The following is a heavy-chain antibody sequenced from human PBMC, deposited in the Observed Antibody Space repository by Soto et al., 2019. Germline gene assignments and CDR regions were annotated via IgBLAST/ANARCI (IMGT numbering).Heavy chain of an antibody. CDR2: IYSGGST. J-gene: IGHJ5*02. V-gene: IGHV3-53*01. Sequence: PGGSLRLSCAASGFIVSSSYMNWVRQAPGKGLEWVSVIYSGGSTYYADSVQGRFTISRDTSANSLYLQMDSLRVEDTAIYYCAKDAVSGDGIWLMDSWGQGTVVTVS. CDR3: AKDAVSGDGIWLMDS. D-gene: IGHD4-17*01. CDR1: GFIVSSSY.